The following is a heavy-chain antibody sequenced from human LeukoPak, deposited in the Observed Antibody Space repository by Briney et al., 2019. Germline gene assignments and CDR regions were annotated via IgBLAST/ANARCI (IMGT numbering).Heavy chain of an antibody. V-gene: IGHV3-64*01. Sequence: GGSLRLSCAASGFTFSSYAMHWVRQAPGKGLEYVSAISSNGGSTYCANSVKGRFTISRDNSKNTLYLQMGSLRAEDTAVYYCARAVTIFGVVIPSYFDYWGQGALVTVSS. CDR1: GFTFSSYA. CDR3: ARAVTIFGVVIPSYFDY. CDR2: ISSNGGST. J-gene: IGHJ4*02. D-gene: IGHD3-3*01.